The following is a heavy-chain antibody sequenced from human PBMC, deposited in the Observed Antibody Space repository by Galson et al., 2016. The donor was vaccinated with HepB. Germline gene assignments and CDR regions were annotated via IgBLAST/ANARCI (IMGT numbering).Heavy chain of an antibody. J-gene: IGHJ4*02. CDR1: GFTFGNYW. CDR2: IKQDESER. Sequence: SLRLSCAASGFTFGNYWMSWVRQAPGKGLEWVANIKQDESERFYADSVKGRFTISRGNAKNSLYLQMNSLTVEDTAVYYCASATRGETTSYWGKGALVTVSS. D-gene: IGHD1-1*01. CDR3: ASATRGETTSY. V-gene: IGHV3-7*03.